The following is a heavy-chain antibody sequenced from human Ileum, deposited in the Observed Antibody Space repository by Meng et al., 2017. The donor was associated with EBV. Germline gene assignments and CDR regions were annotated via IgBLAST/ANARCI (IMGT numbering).Heavy chain of an antibody. J-gene: IGHJ5*02. V-gene: IGHV6-1*01. CDR3: ATSRIAKFDR. Sequence: QLQLQASGPGLVQPSQSLSLSCVISGDSVSSDKTAWNWIRKSPSRGLEWLGRTYRRSRWYYDYALSVKSRINISPDTSKNQVSLQLNSVTDEDTGIYYCATSRIAKFDRWGQGTLVTVSS. CDR1: GDSVSSDKTA. CDR2: TYRRSRWYY.